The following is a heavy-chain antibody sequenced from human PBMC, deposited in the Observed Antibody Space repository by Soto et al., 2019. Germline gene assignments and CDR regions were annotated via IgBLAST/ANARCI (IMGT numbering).Heavy chain of an antibody. J-gene: IGHJ3*02. CDR1: GYTFTSYG. CDR2: ISAYNGNT. Sequence: GASVKVSCKASGYTFTSYGISWVRQAPGQGLEWMGWISAYNGNTNYAQKLQGRVTMTTDTSTSTAYMELRSLRSDDTAVSYCATPYASSGYDAFDICGQGTMVTVSS. V-gene: IGHV1-18*04. CDR3: ATPYASSGYDAFDI. D-gene: IGHD3-22*01.